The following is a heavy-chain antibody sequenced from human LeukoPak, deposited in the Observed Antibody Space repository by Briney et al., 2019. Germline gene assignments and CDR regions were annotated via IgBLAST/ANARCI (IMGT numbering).Heavy chain of an antibody. CDR1: GYTFTSYD. V-gene: IGHV1-8*01. D-gene: IGHD3-10*01. CDR3: ARERRDTGDFDY. Sequence: ASVKVSCKASGYTFTSYDINWVRQATGQGLEWMGWMNPNSGNTGYAQKFQGRVTMTRNTSISTAYMELSSLRSEDTAVYYCARERRDTGDFDYWGQGTLVTVSS. J-gene: IGHJ4*02. CDR2: MNPNSGNT.